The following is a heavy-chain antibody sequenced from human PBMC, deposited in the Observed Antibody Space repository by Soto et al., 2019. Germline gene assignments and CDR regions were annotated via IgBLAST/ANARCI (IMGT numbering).Heavy chain of an antibody. J-gene: IGHJ5*02. CDR2: IYYTGIT. D-gene: IGHD3-3*01. V-gene: IGHV4-30-4*02. CDR1: GGSVSGVDYF. CDR3: ATRITVFGLLIPPFDP. Sequence: SETLSLTCTVSGGSVSGVDYFWSWIRQSPGKGLEWIGYIYYTGITHLNPSLKSRLTMAVDTSKNQFSLRLSSVTAADTAIYYCATRITVFGLLIPPFDPWGQGTQVTVSS.